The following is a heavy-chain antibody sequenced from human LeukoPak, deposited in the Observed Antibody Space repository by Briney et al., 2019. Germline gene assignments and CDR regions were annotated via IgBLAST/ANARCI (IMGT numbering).Heavy chain of an antibody. CDR1: GYTFTTHF. CDR3: ARERGELHRELDS. J-gene: IGHJ4*02. V-gene: IGHV1-46*01. D-gene: IGHD1-26*01. CDR2: INPSGGSA. Sequence: ASVKVSRKASGYTFTTHFIHWVRQAPGQGLQWMGMINPSGGSAIYAQKFQGRVTMTSDTSTSTVYMELRGLRSEDTALYFCARERGELHRELDSWGQGTLVTVSS.